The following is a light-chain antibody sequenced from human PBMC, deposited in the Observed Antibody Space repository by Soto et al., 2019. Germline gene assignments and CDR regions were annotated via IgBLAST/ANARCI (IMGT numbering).Light chain of an antibody. CDR3: QQYNRWTSIT. CDR1: QSIGGK. V-gene: IGKV3-15*01. J-gene: IGKJ5*01. Sequence: EIVMTQSPATLSVSPGERANLSCRASQSIGGKLAWYRQRTGQAPRLLVYGASTRATGIPARFSGTGSGTEFTLTISSLQSDDFGVYYCQQYNRWTSITFGQGTRLEIK. CDR2: GAS.